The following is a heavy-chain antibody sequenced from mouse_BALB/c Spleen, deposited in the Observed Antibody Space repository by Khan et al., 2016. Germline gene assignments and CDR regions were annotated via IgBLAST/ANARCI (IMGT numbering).Heavy chain of an antibody. D-gene: IGHD1-2*01. CDR2: IWRDGRT. Sequence: QVQLKESGPDLVAPSQSRSITCTVSGFSLTNYGIHRVRQHPGKGLEWLVVIWRDGRTTYNYALQYRLTISTDNSTSHVFLRMTSLKTDDTAMYYCARHAYYGDVCTMDYWGQGTSVTVSS. V-gene: IGHV2-6-2*01. CDR1: GFSLTNYG. J-gene: IGHJ4*01. CDR3: ARHAYYGDVCTMDY.